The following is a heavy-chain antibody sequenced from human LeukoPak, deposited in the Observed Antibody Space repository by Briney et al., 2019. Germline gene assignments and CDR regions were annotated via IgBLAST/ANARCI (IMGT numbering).Heavy chain of an antibody. Sequence: GGSLRLSCAASGLTVSTDYTSWVRQAPGKGLEWVSVIYSSGSTYYADSVKGRFTISRDNSKNTIYLQMNSLRVEDTAVYYCARDARGSGTYTFDYWGQGTLVTVSS. CDR2: IYSSGST. D-gene: IGHD3-10*01. CDR3: ARDARGSGTYTFDY. V-gene: IGHV3-66*01. CDR1: GLTVSTDY. J-gene: IGHJ4*02.